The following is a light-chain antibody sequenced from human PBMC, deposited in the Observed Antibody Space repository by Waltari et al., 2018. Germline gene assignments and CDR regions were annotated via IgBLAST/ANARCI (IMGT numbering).Light chain of an antibody. V-gene: IGLV1-47*01. J-gene: IGLJ3*02. CDR1: SSNTGKSF. CDR2: NNN. CDR3: AAWDDSLSGRV. Sequence: QPVLTQPPSAPGTPGQTVTISCSGCSSNTGKSFVKWYQQFPGTAPNILIFNNNNRPSGVPDRFSGSKSGTSASLAISGLRSEDEADYYCAAWDDSLSGRVFGGGTKLTV.